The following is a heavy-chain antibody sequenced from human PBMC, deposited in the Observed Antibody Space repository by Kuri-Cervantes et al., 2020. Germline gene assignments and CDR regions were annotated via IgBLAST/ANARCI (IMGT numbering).Heavy chain of an antibody. J-gene: IGHJ6*02. CDR2: ISSNGGST. CDR3: ARENGYNPSSYYYGMDV. CDR1: GFTFSSYA. Sequence: GESLKISCAASGFTFSSYAMHWVRQAPGKGLEYVSAISSNGGSTYYANSVKGRFTISRDNSKNTLYLQMGSLRAEDMAVYYCARENGYNPSSYYYGMDVWGQGTTVTVSS. D-gene: IGHD5-24*01. V-gene: IGHV3-64*01.